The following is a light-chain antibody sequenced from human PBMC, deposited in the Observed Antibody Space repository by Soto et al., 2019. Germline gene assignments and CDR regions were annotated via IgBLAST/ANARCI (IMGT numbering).Light chain of an antibody. CDR2: GAS. CDR1: QSVSSSY. J-gene: IGKJ2*01. V-gene: IGKV3-20*01. Sequence: EIVLTQSPGTLSLSPGERATLSCRASQSVSSSYLAWYQQKPGQAPRLLIYGASSRATGIPDRFSGSGSGTDFNLPISRMEPEDFAVYCGQQYGSSPYTLGQGTKLEIK. CDR3: QQYGSSPYT.